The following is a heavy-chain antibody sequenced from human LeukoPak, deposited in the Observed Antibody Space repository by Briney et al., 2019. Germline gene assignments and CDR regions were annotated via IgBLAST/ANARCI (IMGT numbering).Heavy chain of an antibody. CDR2: ISGSGGST. CDR3: ARDRSGDDDFWSGHYTNYFDP. J-gene: IGHJ5*02. Sequence: PGGSLRLSCAASGFTFSSYAMSWVRQAPGKGLEWVSAISGSGGSTYYADSVKGRFTISRDNSKNTLYLQMNSLRVEDTAVYYCARDRSGDDDFWSGHYTNYFDPWGQGTLVTVSS. D-gene: IGHD3-3*01. V-gene: IGHV3-23*01. CDR1: GFTFSSYA.